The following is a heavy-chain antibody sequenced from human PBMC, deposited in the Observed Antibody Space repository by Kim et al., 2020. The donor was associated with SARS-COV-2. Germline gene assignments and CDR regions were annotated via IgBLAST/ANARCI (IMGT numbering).Heavy chain of an antibody. J-gene: IGHJ4*02. CDR2: ISVSGST. CDR3: VQISLLRGGIN. D-gene: IGHD3-10*01. Sequence: SETLSLTCSVSGGSISSGNHYWSWIRQPAGEGLEWIGRISVSGSTDYSLSLKSRVSISIDTSKNKFSLELKSVTAADTALYYCVQISLLRGGINWGQGTLVTVSS. V-gene: IGHV4-61*02. CDR1: GGSISSGNHY.